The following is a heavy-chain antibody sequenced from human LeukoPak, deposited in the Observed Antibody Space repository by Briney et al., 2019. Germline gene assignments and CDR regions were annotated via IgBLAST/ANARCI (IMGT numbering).Heavy chain of an antibody. V-gene: IGHV3-23*01. J-gene: IGHJ4*02. Sequence: QSGGSLRLSCAASGFTFNSYDMNWVRQALGKGLEWVSVISDSGGNTSYAEPVKGRFTISRDNSKNTLYLQMNSLRAEDTALYYCARVVSFASDYWGQGILVTVSS. CDR1: GFTFNSYD. CDR2: ISDSGGNT. CDR3: ARVVSFASDY.